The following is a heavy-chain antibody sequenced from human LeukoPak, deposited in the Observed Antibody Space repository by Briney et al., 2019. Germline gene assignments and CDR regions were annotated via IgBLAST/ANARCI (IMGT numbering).Heavy chain of an antibody. Sequence: ASVKVSCKASGGTFSSYAISWVRQAPGQRLEWMGWINAGNGNTKYSQKFQGRVTITRDTSASTAYMELSSLRSEDTAVYYCARDVEMATIGFDYWGQGTLVTVSS. CDR1: GGTFSSYA. J-gene: IGHJ4*02. D-gene: IGHD5-24*01. CDR2: INAGNGNT. V-gene: IGHV1-3*01. CDR3: ARDVEMATIGFDY.